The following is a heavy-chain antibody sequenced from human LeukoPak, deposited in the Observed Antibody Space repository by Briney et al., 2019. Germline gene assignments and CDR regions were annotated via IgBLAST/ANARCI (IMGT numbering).Heavy chain of an antibody. V-gene: IGHV3-66*02. CDR1: GFTVSNNY. CDR2: IYSGDNT. J-gene: IGHJ4*02. Sequence: GGSLRLSCAASGFTVSNNYMSWVRQAPRKGLEWVSVIYSGDNTYYVESVKGRFTISRDNSKNTLFLQMNRLRAEDTAVYYCAGRRVLDASFDYWGQGTLVTVSS. CDR3: AGRRVLDASFDY. D-gene: IGHD3-16*01.